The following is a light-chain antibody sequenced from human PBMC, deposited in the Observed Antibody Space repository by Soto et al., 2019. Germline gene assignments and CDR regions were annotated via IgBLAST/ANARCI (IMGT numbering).Light chain of an antibody. CDR1: QSVGSG. CDR3: KQYHNWPPYT. CDR2: GAS. Sequence: IGMTQSPATLSVSPGERATLSCMASQSVGSGLSWYQQKPGQPPRLLIYGASTMATGIPARLSGSGSGTEFTLTISSLQSEDYAVYYCKQYHNWPPYTFGQGTKGEIK. V-gene: IGKV3-15*01. J-gene: IGKJ2*01.